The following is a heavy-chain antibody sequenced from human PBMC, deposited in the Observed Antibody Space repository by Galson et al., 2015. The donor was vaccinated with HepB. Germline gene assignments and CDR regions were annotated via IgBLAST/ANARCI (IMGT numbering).Heavy chain of an antibody. CDR3: ARDNGGSGYNYYRGFDY. V-gene: IGHV3-48*02. CDR2: ISSSSSPK. J-gene: IGHJ4*02. CDR1: GFTFSSYS. D-gene: IGHD3-22*01. Sequence: SLRLSCAASGFTFSSYSMNWVRQAPGNGLEWVSYISSSSSPKYYADSVEGRFTISRDNAKNSLYLQMNSLRDEDTAVYYCARDNGGSGYNYYRGFDYWGQGTLVTVSS.